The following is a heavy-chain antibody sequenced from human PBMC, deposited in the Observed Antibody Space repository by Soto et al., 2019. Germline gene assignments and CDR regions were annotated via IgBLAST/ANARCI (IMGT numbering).Heavy chain of an antibody. V-gene: IGHV1-18*01. Sequence: ASVKVSCKASGYTFTNYGISWVRQAPGQGLEWMGWISHWGKTSYAQKLQGRVTMTTDTSASTAFMELRSLRSDDTAMYFCARDLDGSGSYYTDYWGPGTLVTVSS. CDR3: ARDLDGSGSYYTDY. D-gene: IGHD3-10*01. CDR2: ISHWGKT. J-gene: IGHJ4*02. CDR1: GYTFTNYG.